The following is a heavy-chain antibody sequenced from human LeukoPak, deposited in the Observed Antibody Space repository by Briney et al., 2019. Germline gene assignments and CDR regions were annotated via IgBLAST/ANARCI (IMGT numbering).Heavy chain of an antibody. D-gene: IGHD1-26*01. CDR2: MNPINDDS. CDR1: GSCFTNYD. V-gene: IGHV1-8*01. CDR3: ARVSPSYTHLDS. Sequence: ASVKLSCKTSGSCFTNYDINWVRQATGQGLEWMGWMNPINDDSDSGQKFQGRLTMTRNPSTNTAYRDLSRLTSDGTAIYYCARVSPSYTHLDSWGQGTPVTVSS. J-gene: IGHJ4*02.